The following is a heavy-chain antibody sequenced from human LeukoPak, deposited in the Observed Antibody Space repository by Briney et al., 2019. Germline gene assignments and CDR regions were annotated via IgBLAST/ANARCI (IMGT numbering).Heavy chain of an antibody. CDR2: INSNSGAT. V-gene: IGHV1-2*02. CDR1: GYTFTGYY. Sequence: ASVKVSCKASGYTFTGYYMHWVRRAAGQGPEWMGWINSNSGATNYAQKFKDRVTMTRDTSISAAYMELSRLRSDDTATYYCSRGIIGGYDFDYWGQGSLVTVSS. J-gene: IGHJ4*02. CDR3: SRGIIGGYDFDY. D-gene: IGHD5-12*01.